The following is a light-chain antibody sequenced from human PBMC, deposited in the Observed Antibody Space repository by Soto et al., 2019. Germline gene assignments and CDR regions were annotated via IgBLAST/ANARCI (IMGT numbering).Light chain of an antibody. J-gene: IGLJ1*01. V-gene: IGLV2-23*01. Sequence: QSVLTQPASVSGSPGQSITLSCTGTSSDLGSYNLVSWYQQHPGKAPRLMIYEGSKRPSGVSYRFSGSKSGNTASLTISGLQTEDEADYYCRSYAGSSTFVFGTGTKVTVL. CDR1: SSDLGSYNL. CDR2: EGS. CDR3: RSYAGSSTFV.